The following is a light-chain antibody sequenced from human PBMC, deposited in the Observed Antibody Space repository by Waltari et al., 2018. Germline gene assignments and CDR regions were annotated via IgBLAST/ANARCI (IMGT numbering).Light chain of an antibody. CDR2: RND. Sequence: QSVLTQPPSASGTPGQRVTISCSGRASNIGDNVVNWYQQFPGKAPKLVIYRNDQRPSGVPDRFSGSKSGTSASLAISGLQSEDEADYYCATWDDNPNGHWVFGGGTKVTVL. V-gene: IGLV1-44*01. CDR3: ATWDDNPNGHWV. J-gene: IGLJ3*02. CDR1: ASNIGDNV.